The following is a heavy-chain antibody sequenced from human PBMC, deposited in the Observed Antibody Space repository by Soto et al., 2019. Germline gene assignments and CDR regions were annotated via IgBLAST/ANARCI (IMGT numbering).Heavy chain of an antibody. CDR2: IVVGSGNT. J-gene: IGHJ6*02. D-gene: IGHD3-10*01. CDR1: GFTFTSSA. Sequence: AVKVSCKASGFTFTSSAVQWVRQARGQRLEWIGWIVVGSGNTNYAQKFQERVTITRDMSTSTAYMELSSLRSEDTAVYYCAAGGITMVRGAPFGMDVWGQGTTVTVS. CDR3: AAGGITMVRGAPFGMDV. V-gene: IGHV1-58*01.